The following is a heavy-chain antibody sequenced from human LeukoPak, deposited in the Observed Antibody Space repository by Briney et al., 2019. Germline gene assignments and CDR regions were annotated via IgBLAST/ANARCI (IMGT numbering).Heavy chain of an antibody. D-gene: IGHD3-22*01. CDR3: ARHSSGYYGDAFDI. CDR1: GYTFTGYY. V-gene: IGHV1-2*06. J-gene: IGHJ3*02. CDR2: INPNSGGT. Sequence: GASVKVSCKASGYTFTGYYMHWVRQAPGQGLEWMGRINPNSGGTNYAQKFQGRVTMTRDTSISTAYMELSSLRSEDTAVYYCARHSSGYYGDAFDIWGQGTMVTVSS.